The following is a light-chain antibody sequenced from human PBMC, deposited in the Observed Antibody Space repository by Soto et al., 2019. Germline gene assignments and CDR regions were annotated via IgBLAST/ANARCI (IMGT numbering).Light chain of an antibody. V-gene: IGKV3-15*01. CDR1: QSVDDN. Sequence: EIVMTQSPATLSVSPGERATLSCRASQSVDDNLAWYQQKPGQAPRLLIYGTYTRSTDFPARFSGSGSETEFTLTIGSLQSEDFAVYYCQQYGSSPLTFGGGTKVEIK. CDR3: QQYGSSPLT. CDR2: GTY. J-gene: IGKJ4*01.